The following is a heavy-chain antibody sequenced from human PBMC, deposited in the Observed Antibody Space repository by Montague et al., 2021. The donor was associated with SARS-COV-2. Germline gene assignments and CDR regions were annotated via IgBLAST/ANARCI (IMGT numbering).Heavy chain of an antibody. Sequence: SETLSHTCTVSGGSISSYYWSWIRQPPGRGLEWIGHIYYSGSTNYNPSLKSRVTISVDTSKNQFSLKLSSVTAADTAVYYCARVPYSSSGFFYYYYGIDVWGQGTTVTVSS. V-gene: IGHV4-59*13. J-gene: IGHJ6*02. D-gene: IGHD6-6*01. CDR3: ARVPYSSSGFFYYYYGIDV. CDR1: GGSISSYY. CDR2: IYYSGST.